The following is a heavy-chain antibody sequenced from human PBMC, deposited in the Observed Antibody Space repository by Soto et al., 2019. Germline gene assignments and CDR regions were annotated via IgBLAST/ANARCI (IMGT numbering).Heavy chain of an antibody. CDR3: ARDLVVVVAATPGYYYYMDV. V-gene: IGHV1-69*08. J-gene: IGHJ6*03. CDR2: IIPILGIA. Sequence: QVQLVQSGAEVKKPGSSVKVSCKASGGTFSSYTISWVRQAPGQGLEWMGRIIPILGIANYAQKFQGRVTITADKSTSTAYMELSSLRSEDTAVYYCARDLVVVVAATPGYYYYMDVWGKGTTVTASS. CDR1: GGTFSSYT. D-gene: IGHD2-15*01.